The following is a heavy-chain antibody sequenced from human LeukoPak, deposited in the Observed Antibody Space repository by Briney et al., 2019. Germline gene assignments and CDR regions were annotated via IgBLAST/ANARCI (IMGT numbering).Heavy chain of an antibody. CDR2: INPNSGGT. V-gene: IGHV1-2*02. D-gene: IGHD3-9*01. CDR3: ARDFASLTGCPEY. CDR1: GYTFTGYY. J-gene: IGHJ4*02. Sequence: ASVKVSCMASGYTFTGYYMHWVRQALGQGFEWMGWINPNSGGTNYAQKFQGRVTMTRDTSISTAYMELSRLRSDDTAVYYCARDFASLTGCPEYWGPGALVTVSS.